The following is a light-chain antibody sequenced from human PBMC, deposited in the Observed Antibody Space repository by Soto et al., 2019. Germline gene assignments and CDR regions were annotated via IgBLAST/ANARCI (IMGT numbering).Light chain of an antibody. CDR3: QQYGSF. J-gene: IGKJ4*01. CDR2: GAS. CDR1: QSVXSSY. V-gene: IGKV3-20*01. Sequence: EIVLTQSPGTLSXXPGXXATLXCRASQSVXSSYLAWYQQKPGQAPRLLIYGASSRATGIPDRFSGSXSGTDFTLTISRLEPEDFAVYYCQQYGSFFGGGTKVEIK.